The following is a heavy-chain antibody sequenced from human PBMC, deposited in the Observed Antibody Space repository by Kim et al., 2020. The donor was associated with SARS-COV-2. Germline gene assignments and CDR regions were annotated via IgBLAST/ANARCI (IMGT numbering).Heavy chain of an antibody. D-gene: IGHD6-19*01. V-gene: IGHV4-34*01. J-gene: IGHJ4*02. CDR1: GGSFSGYY. Sequence: SETLSLTCAVYGGSFSGYYWSWIRQPPGKGLEWIGEINHSGSTNYNPSLKSRVTISVDTSKNQFSLKLSSVTAADTAVYYCARSGSSGWWVFDYWGQGTLFTVSS. CDR3: ARSGSSGWWVFDY. CDR2: INHSGST.